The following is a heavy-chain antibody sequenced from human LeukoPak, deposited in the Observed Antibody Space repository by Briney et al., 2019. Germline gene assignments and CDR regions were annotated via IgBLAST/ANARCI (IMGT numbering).Heavy chain of an antibody. D-gene: IGHD3-22*01. V-gene: IGHV3-30*03. CDR1: GFTFSSYG. Sequence: GGSLRLSCAASGFTFSSYGMHWVRQAPGKGLEWVAIIAYDGSNKYYADSVRGRFTISRDNSKHTLYLHMNSLRGEDTAVYYCARTHYHDGSGFYPDYWGQGTLVTVSS. CDR3: ARTHYHDGSGFYPDY. J-gene: IGHJ4*02. CDR2: IAYDGSNK.